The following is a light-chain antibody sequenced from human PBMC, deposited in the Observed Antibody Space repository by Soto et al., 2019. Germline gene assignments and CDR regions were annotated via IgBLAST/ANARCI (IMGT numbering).Light chain of an antibody. CDR1: QSVSSY. CDR2: DAS. J-gene: IGKJ4*01. Sequence: EIVLTQSPATLSLSPGERATLSCRASQSVSSYLAWYQQKPGQAPRLLIYDASNRATGIPARFSGSASGTDFPLSISSLAPEDFAVYYCHQRSNCPPDLTFRGGPKVVIK. CDR3: HQRSNCPPDLT. V-gene: IGKV3-11*01.